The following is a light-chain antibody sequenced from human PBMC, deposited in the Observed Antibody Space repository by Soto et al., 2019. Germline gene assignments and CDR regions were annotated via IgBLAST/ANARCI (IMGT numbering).Light chain of an antibody. V-gene: IGKV1-39*01. Sequence: DIQMTQYPSSLSASVGDIVTITCLASQSISTYLNWYQKKPGKDPKVLIYAASSLQSGVPSRFSGSESGTDFNLTISRLETEDFAVYECQQYGSSTITCGQGTRLAIK. CDR3: QQYGSSTIT. CDR2: AAS. CDR1: QSISTY. J-gene: IGKJ5*01.